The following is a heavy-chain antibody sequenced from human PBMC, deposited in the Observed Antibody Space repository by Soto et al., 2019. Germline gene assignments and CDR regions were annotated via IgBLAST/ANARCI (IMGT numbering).Heavy chain of an antibody. D-gene: IGHD2-8*01. V-gene: IGHV3-23*01. CDR3: AKGDCTNGVCPLYYYGMDV. CDR2: ISGSGGST. CDR1: GFTFSSYA. J-gene: IGHJ6*02. Sequence: GGSLRLSCSASGFTFSSYAMSWVRQAPGKGLEWVSAISGSGGSTYYADSVKGRFTISRDNSKNTLYLQMNSLRAEDTAVYYCAKGDCTNGVCPLYYYGMDVWGQGTTVTVS.